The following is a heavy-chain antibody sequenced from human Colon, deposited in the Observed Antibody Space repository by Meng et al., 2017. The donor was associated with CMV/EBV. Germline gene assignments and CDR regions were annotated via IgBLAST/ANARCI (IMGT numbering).Heavy chain of an antibody. J-gene: IGHJ4*02. D-gene: IGHD2-2*01. CDR2: IFRDGST. Sequence: QLTQWGAGLLKPSETLSLTCGVYNGSFSGYFWTWIRQPPGKGLEWIGEIFRDGSTKYNPSLQSQVTMSVDTSKNHFSLNLRSVTAADTAVYFCARATKPNCWEVLEYWGQGTLVTVSS. CDR1: NGSFSGYF. V-gene: IGHV4-34*12. CDR3: ARATKPNCWEVLEY.